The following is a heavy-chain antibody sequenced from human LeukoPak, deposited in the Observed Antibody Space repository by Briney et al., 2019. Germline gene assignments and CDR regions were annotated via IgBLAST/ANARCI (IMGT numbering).Heavy chain of an antibody. V-gene: IGHV4-59*01. D-gene: IGHD3-3*01. Sequence: KSSETLSLTCTVSGGSISSYYWSWLRQPPGKGLEWIGYIYYSGSTNYNPSLKSRVTISVDTSKNQFSLKLSSVTAADTAVYYCARGYYDFWSGYSSYYFDYWGQGTLVTVSS. CDR3: ARGYYDFWSGYSSYYFDY. J-gene: IGHJ4*02. CDR1: GGSISSYY. CDR2: IYYSGST.